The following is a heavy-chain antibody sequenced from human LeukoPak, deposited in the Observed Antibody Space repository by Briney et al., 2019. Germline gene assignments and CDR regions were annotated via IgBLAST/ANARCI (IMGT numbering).Heavy chain of an antibody. CDR3: ARDSYDSSGYSAEYFQH. D-gene: IGHD3-22*01. CDR1: SESFSGYS. CDR2: INHSGST. Sequence: SETLSLTCAVYSESFSGYSYIWIRQPPGKGLDWIGKINHSGSTNYNPSLKSRVTISVDTSKNQFSLKLSSVTAADTAVYYCARDSYDSSGYSAEYFQHWGQGTLVTVSS. V-gene: IGHV4-34*01. J-gene: IGHJ1*01.